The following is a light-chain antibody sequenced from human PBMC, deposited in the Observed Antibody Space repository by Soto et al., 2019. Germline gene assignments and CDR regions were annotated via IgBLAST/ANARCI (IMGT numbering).Light chain of an antibody. CDR1: SSDVGGYNS. CDR2: EVS. J-gene: IGLJ1*01. V-gene: IGLV2-14*01. Sequence: QSALTQPASVSGSPGQSITISCTGTSSDVGGYNSVSWYQQHPGKAPKLMIYEVSNRPSGISIRFSGSKSGNTASLTISGLRADDEADYYCNSYTSTSTPYVFGTGTKVTVL. CDR3: NSYTSTSTPYV.